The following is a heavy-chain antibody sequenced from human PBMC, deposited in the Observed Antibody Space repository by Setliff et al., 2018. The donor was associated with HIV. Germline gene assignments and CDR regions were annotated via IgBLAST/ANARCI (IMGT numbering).Heavy chain of an antibody. CDR2: ISSSGST. D-gene: IGHD3-22*01. Sequence: SETLSLTCTVSGGSMTSSDYYWGWIRQSPGRGLEWIGSISSSGSTTYHPSLRSRVTVSAATSKNQFSLKLTSVTAADTAVYFCARDPHYFDTSGHYSWFYFDYWGQGTLVTVSS. J-gene: IGHJ4*02. CDR1: GGSMTSSDYY. V-gene: IGHV4-39*07. CDR3: ARDPHYFDTSGHYSWFYFDY.